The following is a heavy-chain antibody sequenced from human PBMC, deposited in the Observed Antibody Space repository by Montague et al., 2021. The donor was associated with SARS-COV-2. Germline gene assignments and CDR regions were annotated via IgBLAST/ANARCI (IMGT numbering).Heavy chain of an antibody. CDR3: ARQPTPPRADY. CDR2: IYYTSGST. Sequence: SETLSLTCTVSGGSMRSSIDYWGWIRQPPGKGLESIGNIYYTSGSTFYNPSLKSRVTISIDTSKNQMSLNLTSVTAADTAVYYCARQPTPPRADYWGQGFLVTVSS. CDR1: GGSMRSSIDY. V-gene: IGHV4-39*01. D-gene: IGHD2-15*01. J-gene: IGHJ4*02.